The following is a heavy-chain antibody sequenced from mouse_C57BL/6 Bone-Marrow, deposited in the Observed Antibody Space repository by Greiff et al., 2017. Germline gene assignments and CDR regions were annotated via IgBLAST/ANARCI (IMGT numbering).Heavy chain of an antibody. CDR1: GYAFSSSW. J-gene: IGHJ4*01. CDR2: IYPGDGDT. D-gene: IGHD2-4*01. CDR3: ANCEYDGDAMDY. V-gene: IGHV1-82*01. Sequence: QVQLQQSGPELVKPGASVTISCKASGYAFSSSWMNWVKQRPGQGLAWIGRIYPGDGDTTYNGKFKGKATLTADKSSSPAYLQLSSLTSENSAVYFCANCEYDGDAMDYWGQGTTLTVSS.